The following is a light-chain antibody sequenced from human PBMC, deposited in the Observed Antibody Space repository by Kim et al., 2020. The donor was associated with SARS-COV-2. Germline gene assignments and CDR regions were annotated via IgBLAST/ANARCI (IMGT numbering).Light chain of an antibody. CDR1: SWDSSYA. V-gene: IGLV4-69*01. J-gene: IGLJ3*02. CDR2: VSSDGSH. Sequence: SVKLTWSTGSWDSSYAIEAHQQQPDKSPRYLMKVSSDGSHTKADGIPARFAGSSSGAERYLTISGHQSEDEAVYYFQTWDSGPWVFGGGTKVTVL. CDR3: QTWDSGPWV.